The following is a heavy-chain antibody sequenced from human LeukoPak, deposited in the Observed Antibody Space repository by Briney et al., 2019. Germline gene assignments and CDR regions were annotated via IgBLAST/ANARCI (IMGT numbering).Heavy chain of an antibody. D-gene: IGHD3-22*01. Sequence: SETLSLTCTVSGGSISSGDYYWSWIRQPPGKGLEWIGYIYYSGSTYYNPSLKSRVTISVDTSKNQFSLKLSSVTAADTAMYYCARGVVSYYYDSSGYLTSGERYYYYMDVWGKGTTVTVSS. CDR3: ARGVVSYYYDSSGYLTSGERYYYYMDV. J-gene: IGHJ6*03. CDR1: GGSISSGDYY. CDR2: IYYSGST. V-gene: IGHV4-30-4*01.